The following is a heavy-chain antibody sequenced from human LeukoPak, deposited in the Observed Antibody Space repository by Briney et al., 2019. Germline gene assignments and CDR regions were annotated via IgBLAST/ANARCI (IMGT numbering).Heavy chain of an antibody. D-gene: IGHD3-10*01. J-gene: IGHJ5*02. CDR1: GFTFSSYW. CDR2: INSDGSST. CDR3: ARVFPYGPPFDP. Sequence: SGGSLRLSCAASGFTFSSYWMHWVRQAPGKGLVWVSRINSDGSSTSYADSVKGRFTISRDNAKNTLYLQMNSLRAEDTAVYYCARVFPYGPPFDPWGQGTLVTVSS. V-gene: IGHV3-74*01.